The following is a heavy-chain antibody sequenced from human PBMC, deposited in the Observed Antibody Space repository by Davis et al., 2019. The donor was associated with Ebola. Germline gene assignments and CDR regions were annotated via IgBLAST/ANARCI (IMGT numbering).Heavy chain of an antibody. CDR1: GFTFSNAW. CDR2: IYYSGST. Sequence: MPGGSLRLSCAASGFTFSNAWMNWIRQPPGKGLEWIGSIYYSGSTYYNPSLKSRVTISVDTSKNQFSLKLSSVTAADTAVYYCARDFYDFERMGAFDIWGQGTMVTVSS. J-gene: IGHJ3*02. CDR3: ARDFYDFERMGAFDI. V-gene: IGHV4-38-2*02. D-gene: IGHD3-3*01.